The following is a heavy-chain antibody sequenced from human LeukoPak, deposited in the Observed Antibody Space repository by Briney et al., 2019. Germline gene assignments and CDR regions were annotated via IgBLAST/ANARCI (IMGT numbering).Heavy chain of an antibody. CDR2: IGARDGRT. CDR3: AKGLYDYALDV. Sequence: GGSLRLSCAASGFTFSSYSMNWVRQAPGKGLDWVALIGARDGRTYYADPVKGRFTISRDNFKNTLYLQMNSLRAEDTAIYYCAKGLYDYALDVWGQGTAVTVSS. CDR1: GFTFSSYS. V-gene: IGHV3-23*01. J-gene: IGHJ6*02.